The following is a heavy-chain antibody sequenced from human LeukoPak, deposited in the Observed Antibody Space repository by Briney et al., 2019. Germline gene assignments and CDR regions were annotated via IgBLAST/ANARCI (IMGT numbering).Heavy chain of an antibody. J-gene: IGHJ6*03. CDR1: GFTFSSYS. CDR2: ISSSSSYI. V-gene: IGHV3-21*01. CDR3: ARGHSSGYYYYFMDV. D-gene: IGHD6-25*01. Sequence: PGGSLRLSCAASGFTFSSYSMNWVRQAPRKGLEWVSSISSSSSYIFYADSVKGRFTISRDNAENSLYLQMNSLRAEDTAVYYCARGHSSGYYYYFMDVWGKGTTVTVSS.